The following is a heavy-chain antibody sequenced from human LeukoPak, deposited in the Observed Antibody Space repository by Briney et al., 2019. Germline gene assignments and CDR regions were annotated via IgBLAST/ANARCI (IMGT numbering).Heavy chain of an antibody. CDR3: ARGPTVTTRPYYFDY. J-gene: IGHJ4*02. V-gene: IGHV1-3*01. D-gene: IGHD4-17*01. Sequence: ASVKVSCKASGYTFTNFAMHWVRQAPGQRLEWMGWINAGNDNTRYSQKFQGRVTISRDTSASTAYMELSSLRSEDTAVYYCARGPTVTTRPYYFDYWGQGTLVTVSS. CDR2: INAGNDNT. CDR1: GYTFTNFA.